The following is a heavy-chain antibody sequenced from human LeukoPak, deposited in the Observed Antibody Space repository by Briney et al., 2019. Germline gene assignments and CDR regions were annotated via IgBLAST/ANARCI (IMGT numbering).Heavy chain of an antibody. D-gene: IGHD3-22*01. CDR3: ETYYYDSSGYYRDAFDI. CDR2: FDPEDGET. Sequence: GASVKASCKVSGYTLTELSMHWVRQAPGKGLEWMGGFDPEDGETIYAQKFQGRVTMTEDTSTDTAYMELSSLRSEDTAVYYCETYYYDSSGYYRDAFDIWGQGTMVTVSS. CDR1: GYTLTELS. V-gene: IGHV1-24*01. J-gene: IGHJ3*02.